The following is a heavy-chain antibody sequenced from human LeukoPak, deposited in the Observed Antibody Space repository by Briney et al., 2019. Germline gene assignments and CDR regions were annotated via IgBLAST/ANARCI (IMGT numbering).Heavy chain of an antibody. CDR2: IYPDDSDT. J-gene: IGHJ6*03. V-gene: IGHV5-51*01. D-gene: IGHD6-6*01. Sequence: GESLKISCKASAYNFATYWIGWVRQMSGKGLEWMGIIYPDDSDTKYSPSFQGQVTISADKSISTAYLQWNSLEASDTAIYYCARHLSFMGTIAAPHDYFYMDVWGKGTTVTVSS. CDR1: AYNFATYW. CDR3: ARHLSFMGTIAAPHDYFYMDV.